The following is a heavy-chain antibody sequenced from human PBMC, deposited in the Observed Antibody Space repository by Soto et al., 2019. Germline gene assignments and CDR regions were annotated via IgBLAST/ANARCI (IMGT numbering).Heavy chain of an antibody. D-gene: IGHD3-3*01. V-gene: IGHV3-74*01. Sequence: GGSLRFSCAASGFTFSSYWMHWVRQAPGKGLVWVSRINSDGSSTSYADSVKGRFTISRDNAKNTLYLQMNSLRAEDTAVYYCARDSTPYYDFWSGYTEVNWFDPWGQGTLVTVSS. CDR1: GFTFSSYW. CDR2: INSDGSST. CDR3: ARDSTPYYDFWSGYTEVNWFDP. J-gene: IGHJ5*02.